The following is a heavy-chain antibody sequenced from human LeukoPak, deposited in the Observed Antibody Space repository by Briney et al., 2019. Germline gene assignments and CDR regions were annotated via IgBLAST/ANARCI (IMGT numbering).Heavy chain of an antibody. CDR2: MYSGGDT. Sequence: GGSLRLSCVASGFTVSDNYMSWVRQAPGRGLEGVSVMYSGGDTYYANSVKGRFTFSRDISTNTLFLQMNGLTTEDTAMYYCARDAPQVPAAGVLASWGQGTLVTVSS. CDR3: ARDAPQVPAAGVLAS. J-gene: IGHJ5*02. CDR1: GFTVSDNY. V-gene: IGHV3-53*01. D-gene: IGHD6-13*01.